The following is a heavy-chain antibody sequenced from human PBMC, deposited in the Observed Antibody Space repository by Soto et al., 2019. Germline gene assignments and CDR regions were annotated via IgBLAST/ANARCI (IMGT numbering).Heavy chain of an antibody. V-gene: IGHV3-21*01. J-gene: IGHJ6*02. CDR3: AREGVQHGSGPYYYYGMDV. D-gene: IGHD3-10*01. CDR2: ISSSSSYI. CDR1: GFTFSSYS. Sequence: EVQPVESGGGLVKPGGSLRSSCAASGFTFSSYSMNWVRQAPGKGLEWVSSISSSSSYIYYADSVKGRFTISRDNAKNSLYLQMNSLRAEDTAVYYCAREGVQHGSGPYYYYGMDVWGQGTTVTVSS.